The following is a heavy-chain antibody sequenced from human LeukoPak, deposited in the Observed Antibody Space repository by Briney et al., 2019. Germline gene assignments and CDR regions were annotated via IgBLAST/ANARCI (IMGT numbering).Heavy chain of an antibody. Sequence: AETLSLTCTVSGGSISSSSYYWSWIRQPPGKGLEWIGYIYYSGSTNYNPSLKSRVTISVDTSKNQFSLNLISVTAADTAVYYCAAFRQWLAILDYWGQGALVTVSS. CDR2: IYYSGST. J-gene: IGHJ4*02. CDR1: GGSISSSSYY. D-gene: IGHD6-19*01. CDR3: AAFRQWLAILDY. V-gene: IGHV4-61*05.